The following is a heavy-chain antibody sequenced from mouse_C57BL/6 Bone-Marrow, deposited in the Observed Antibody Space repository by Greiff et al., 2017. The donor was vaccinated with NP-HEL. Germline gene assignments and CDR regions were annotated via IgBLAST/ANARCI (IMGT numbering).Heavy chain of an antibody. CDR3: ASPAQATSFAY. D-gene: IGHD3-2*02. Sequence: QVQLKQSGAELAKPGASVKLSCKASGYTFTSYWMHWVKQRPGQGLEWIGYINPSSGYTKYNQKFKDKATLTADKSSSTAYMQLSSLTYEDSAVYYCASPAQATSFAYWGQGTLVTVSA. V-gene: IGHV1-7*01. J-gene: IGHJ3*01. CDR1: GYTFTSYW. CDR2: INPSSGYT.